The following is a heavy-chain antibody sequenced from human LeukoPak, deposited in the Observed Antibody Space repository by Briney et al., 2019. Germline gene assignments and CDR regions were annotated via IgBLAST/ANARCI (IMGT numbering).Heavy chain of an antibody. D-gene: IGHD3-16*01. CDR1: AFTFYNNY. CDR2: IYRVGTT. Sequence: GGSLRLSCAASAFTFYNNYMRWVRQAPGKGLEFVSLIYRVGTTSYADYVKGRFTISRDNSKNTLYLQMNSLRVEDTAVYYCANSPTLGVWGQGTLVTVSS. V-gene: IGHV3-53*05. CDR3: ANSPTLGV. J-gene: IGHJ4*02.